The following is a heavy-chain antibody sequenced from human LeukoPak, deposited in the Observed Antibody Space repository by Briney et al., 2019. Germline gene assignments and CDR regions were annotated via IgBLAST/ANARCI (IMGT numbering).Heavy chain of an antibody. CDR1: GGSISSNNHY. CDR3: ARRTVIYSGSLIDY. V-gene: IGHV4-39*01. D-gene: IGHD1-26*01. J-gene: IGHJ4*02. CDR2: IYYSGNT. Sequence: SETLSLTCSVSGGSISSNNHYWDWTRQLPGKGLEWIGSIYYSGNTYYNPSLKSRVDISVDTSKNQFSLKLISVTAADTAVYYCARRTVIYSGSLIDYSSQGTLVTVSS.